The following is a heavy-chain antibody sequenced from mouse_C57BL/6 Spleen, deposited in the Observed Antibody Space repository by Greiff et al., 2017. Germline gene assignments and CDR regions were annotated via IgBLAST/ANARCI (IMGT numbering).Heavy chain of an antibody. V-gene: IGHV1-50*01. D-gene: IGHD1-1*01. CDR2: IDPSDSYT. J-gene: IGHJ2*01. Sequence: QVQLQQPGAELVQPGASVKLSCKASGYTFTSYWMQWVKQRPGQGLEWIGEIDPSDSYTNYNQKFKVKATLTVDTSSSTAYMQLSSLTSEDSAVYYWARYEYYGSSYYFDYWGQGTTLTVSS. CDR1: GYTFTSYW. CDR3: ARYEYYGSSYYFDY.